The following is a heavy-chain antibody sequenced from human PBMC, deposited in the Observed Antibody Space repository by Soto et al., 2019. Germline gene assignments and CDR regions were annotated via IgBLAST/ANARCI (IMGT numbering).Heavy chain of an antibody. J-gene: IGHJ4*02. D-gene: IGHD1-26*01. CDR2: ITAYNGNT. Sequence: QVQLVQSGAEVKKPGASVTVSCKASGYIFTSYGISWLRQAPGEGLEWMGWITAYNGNTNHAQKPKGRVIMTTDASTNTAYMELRSMGSDGPAVYYCARGVVGSTTTYVDFLGPGALVTVSS. CDR1: GYIFTSYG. CDR3: ARGVVGSTTTYVDF. V-gene: IGHV1-18*01.